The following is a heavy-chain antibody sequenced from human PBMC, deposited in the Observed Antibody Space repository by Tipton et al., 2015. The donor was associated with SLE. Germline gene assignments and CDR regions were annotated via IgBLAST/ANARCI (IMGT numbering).Heavy chain of an antibody. Sequence: QLVQSGAEVKKPGESLKISCKVSGYSLISYWIGWVRQMPGKGREWMGIIYPGDSDTRYSPSFQGQVTIQADKSISTAYLQWSSLKASDTAMYYCASQGSSSWYLFDSWCQETLVTVSS. CDR3: ASQGSSSWYLFDS. V-gene: IGHV5-51*03. D-gene: IGHD6-13*01. CDR1: GYSLISYW. J-gene: IGHJ4*02. CDR2: IYPGDSDT.